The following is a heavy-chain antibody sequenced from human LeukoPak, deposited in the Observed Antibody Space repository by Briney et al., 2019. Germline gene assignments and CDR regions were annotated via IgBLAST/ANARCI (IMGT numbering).Heavy chain of an antibody. CDR1: GGSISSSNW. V-gene: IGHV4-4*02. D-gene: IGHD1-1*01. CDR3: ARVGTTGTTIRYYFDY. Sequence: PSETLSLTCAVSGGSISSSNWWSWVRQPPGKGLEWIGEIYHSGSTYYNPSLKSRVTISVDTSKNQFSLKLSSVTAADTAVYYCARVGTTGTTIRYYFDYWGQGTLVTVSS. CDR2: IYHSGST. J-gene: IGHJ4*02.